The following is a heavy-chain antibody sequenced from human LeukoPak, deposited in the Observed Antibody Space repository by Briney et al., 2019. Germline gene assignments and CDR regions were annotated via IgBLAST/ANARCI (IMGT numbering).Heavy chain of an antibody. CDR2: ISGSGGST. J-gene: IGHJ1*01. CDR3: AKAVSVFAYDSSGYYPEYFQH. D-gene: IGHD3-22*01. V-gene: IGHV3-23*01. Sequence: GGTLRLSCAASGFTFSSYGMSWVRQAPGKGLEWVSAISGSGGSTYYADSVKGRFTISRDNSKNTLYLQMNSLRAEDTAVYYCAKAVSVFAYDSSGYYPEYFQHWGQGTLVTVSS. CDR1: GFTFSSYG.